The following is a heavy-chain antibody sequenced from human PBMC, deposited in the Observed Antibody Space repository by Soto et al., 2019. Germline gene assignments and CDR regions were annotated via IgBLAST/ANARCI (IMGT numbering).Heavy chain of an antibody. CDR1: GFTFSSYG. Sequence: GGSLRLSCAASGFTFSSYGMHWVRQAPGKGLEWVAVIWYDGSNKYYADSVKGRFTISRDNSKNTLYLQMNSLRAEDTAVYYCARDKIGGCSSTSCQPGYAFDIWGQGTMVTVSS. V-gene: IGHV3-33*08. D-gene: IGHD2-2*01. J-gene: IGHJ3*02. CDR3: ARDKIGGCSSTSCQPGYAFDI. CDR2: IWYDGSNK.